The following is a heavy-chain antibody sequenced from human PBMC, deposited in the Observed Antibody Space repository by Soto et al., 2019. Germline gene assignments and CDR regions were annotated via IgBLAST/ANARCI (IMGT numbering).Heavy chain of an antibody. CDR1: GFTFSGSA. CDR3: TRRVGIAAPRYYYYGMDV. V-gene: IGHV3-73*01. Sequence: PGGSLRLSCAASGFTFSGSAMHWVRQASGKGLEWVGRIRSKANSYATAYAASVKGRFTISRDDSKNTAYLQMNSLKTEDTAVYYCTRRVGIAAPRYYYYGMDVWGQGTTVTVSS. J-gene: IGHJ6*02. CDR2: IRSKANSYAT. D-gene: IGHD6-25*01.